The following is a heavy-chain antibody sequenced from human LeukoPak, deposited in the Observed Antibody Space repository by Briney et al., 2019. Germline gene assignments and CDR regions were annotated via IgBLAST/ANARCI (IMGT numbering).Heavy chain of an antibody. J-gene: IGHJ4*02. CDR3: ARDDYYDSSGSDY. V-gene: IGHV1-18*01. CDR1: GYTFTSYG. D-gene: IGHD3-22*01. CDR2: ISAYNGNT. Sequence: ASVKVSCKASGYTFTSYGISWVRQAPGQGLEWMGWISAYNGNTNYAQKLQGRVTITRDTSASTAYMELSSLRSEDTAVYYRARDDYYDSSGSDYWGQGTLVTVSS.